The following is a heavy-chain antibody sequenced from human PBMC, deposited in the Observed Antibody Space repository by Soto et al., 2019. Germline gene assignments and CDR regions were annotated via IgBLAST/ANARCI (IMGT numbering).Heavy chain of an antibody. CDR1: GFTFDSYA. J-gene: IGHJ1*01. CDR3: AKDTVGGYSFWSGYFSDGLDV. Sequence: EVKLLESGGGLAQPGGSLRLSCVGSGFTFDSYAISWVRQAPGERLQWIAAISGSADGTDYAHSVRGRFTISRDNAKKTVDLEMDSLRVENTAVYFWAKDTVGGYSFWSGYFSDGLDVWGQGTLVTVSS. V-gene: IGHV3-23*01. D-gene: IGHD3-3*01. CDR2: ISGSADGT.